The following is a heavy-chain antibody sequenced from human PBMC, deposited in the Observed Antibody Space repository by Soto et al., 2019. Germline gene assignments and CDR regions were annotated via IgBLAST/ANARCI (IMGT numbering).Heavy chain of an antibody. V-gene: IGHV4-4*02. CDR3: ARDYDGFDY. J-gene: IGHJ4*02. D-gene: IGHD3-16*01. CDR1: SSPITRINW. Sequence: QVRLQESGPGLVKPSETFSPTSNGPSSPITRINWGPWVRNPPGKGLEWIGKISHSGTVNYNATLRSRVIISVDKPKNQLSLKLMSVTAADTAVYYCARDYDGFDYWGQGILVIVSS. CDR2: ISHSGTV.